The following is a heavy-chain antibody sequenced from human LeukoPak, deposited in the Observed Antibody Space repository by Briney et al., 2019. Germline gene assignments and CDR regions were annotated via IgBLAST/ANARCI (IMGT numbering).Heavy chain of an antibody. CDR1: GGSISSGSYY. D-gene: IGHD6-6*01. J-gene: IGHJ5*02. CDR2: IYTSGRT. CDR3: ARGVRGQLDSFWFDP. Sequence: SQTLSLTCTVSGGSISSGSYYWSWIRQPAGKGLEWIGRIYTSGRTNYNPSLKSRVTISVDTSKNQFSLKLSSVTAADTAVYYCARGVRGQLDSFWFDPWGQGTLVTVSS. V-gene: IGHV4-61*02.